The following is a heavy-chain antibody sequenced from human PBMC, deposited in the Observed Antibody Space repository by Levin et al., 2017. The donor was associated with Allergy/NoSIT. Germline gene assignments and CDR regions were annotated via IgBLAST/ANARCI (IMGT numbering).Heavy chain of an antibody. CDR2: INPNSGGT. V-gene: IGHV1-2*02. J-gene: IGHJ2*01. CDR3: ARDSLGSGDYSYFDL. D-gene: IGHD4-17*01. Sequence: ASVKVSCKASGYTFTGYYIHWVRQAPGQGLEWMGWINPNSGGTNYAQKFQGRVTMTRDTSISTAYMELSRLRSDDTAVYYCARDSLGSGDYSYFDLWGRGTLVTVSS. CDR1: GYTFTGYY.